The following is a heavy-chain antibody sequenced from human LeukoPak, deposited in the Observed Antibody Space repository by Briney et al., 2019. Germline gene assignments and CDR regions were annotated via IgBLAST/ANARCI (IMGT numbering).Heavy chain of an antibody. D-gene: IGHD6-13*01. J-gene: IGHJ6*03. Sequence: ASVKVSCKASGGTFSSYAISWVRQAPGQGLEWMGRIIPIFGTANYAQKFQGRVTITTDESTSTAYMELSSLRSEDTAVYYCARGIDQGIAAAGTDYYYYMDVWGKGTKVTVSS. CDR3: ARGIDQGIAAAGTDYYYYMDV. V-gene: IGHV1-69*05. CDR2: IIPIFGTA. CDR1: GGTFSSYA.